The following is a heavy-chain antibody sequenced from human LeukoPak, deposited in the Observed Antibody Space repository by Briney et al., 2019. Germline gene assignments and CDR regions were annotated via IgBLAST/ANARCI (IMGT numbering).Heavy chain of an antibody. J-gene: IGHJ4*02. Sequence: SETLSLTCTVSGGSISSNNHYWGWLRQPPGPGLEWILTRHYSGSACYDASLKSRVTISVDSSKNQFCLKLTSVTAADTAVYFCARLGSLYSYSSFFDYWGQGTLGSVSS. CDR3: ARLGSLYSYSSFFDY. V-gene: IGHV4-39*01. CDR2: RHYSGSA. D-gene: IGHD5-12*01. CDR1: GGSISSNNHY.